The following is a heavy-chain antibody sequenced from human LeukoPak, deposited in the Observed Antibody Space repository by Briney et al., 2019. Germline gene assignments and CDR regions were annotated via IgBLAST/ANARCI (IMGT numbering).Heavy chain of an antibody. Sequence: SVKVSCKASGFTFTSSAVQWVRQARGQRLEWIGWIVVGSGNSNYAQKLQERVTITRDMSTSTAYMELSSLRSEDTAVYYCAADPGKFGESNMWGQGTLVTVSS. CDR1: GFTFTSSA. V-gene: IGHV1-58*01. CDR2: IVVGSGNS. J-gene: IGHJ4*02. D-gene: IGHD3-10*01. CDR3: AADPGKFGESNM.